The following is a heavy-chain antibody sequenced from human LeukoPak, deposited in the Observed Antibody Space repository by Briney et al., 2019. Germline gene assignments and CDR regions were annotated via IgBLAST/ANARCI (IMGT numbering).Heavy chain of an antibody. Sequence: ASVKVPCKASGYIFTDYYKHWIRQAPGQGLEWMGWIDPNSGGTHHAPNFQGRATMTRDTSSSTVYMDLSRLRSADTAIYYCARSRTPFYYYGMHVWGLGTSVTVSS. V-gene: IGHV1-2*02. D-gene: IGHD1-1*01. CDR1: GYIFTDYY. CDR2: IDPNSGGT. J-gene: IGHJ6*02. CDR3: ARSRTPFYYYGMHV.